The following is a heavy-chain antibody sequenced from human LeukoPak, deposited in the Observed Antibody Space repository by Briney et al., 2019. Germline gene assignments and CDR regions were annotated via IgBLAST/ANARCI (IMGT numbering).Heavy chain of an antibody. D-gene: IGHD2-15*01. V-gene: IGHV3-7*03. CDR3: AKANVKYCSGGSCFDAFDI. Sequence: GGSLRLSCAASGFTFSSIWMSWLRHAPGKGLEWVANIKQDGSEKYYVDSVKGRFTISRDNAKNSLYLQMNSLRAEDTAVYYCAKANVKYCSGGSCFDAFDIWGQGTMVTVSS. CDR2: IKQDGSEK. CDR1: GFTFSSIW. J-gene: IGHJ3*02.